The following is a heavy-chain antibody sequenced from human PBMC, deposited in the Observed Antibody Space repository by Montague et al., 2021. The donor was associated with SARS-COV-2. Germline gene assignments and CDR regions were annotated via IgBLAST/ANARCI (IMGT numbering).Heavy chain of an antibody. D-gene: IGHD2-2*01. CDR3: ARRALGYCSSTSCETAFDI. V-gene: IGHV4-59*08. CDR2: IYYSGST. J-gene: IGHJ3*02. Sequence: SETLSLTCTVSGGSISSHYWSWIRQPPGKGLEWIGYIYYSGSTNYNPSLKSRVTISVDTSKNQFSLKLSSVTAADTAVYYCARRALGYCSSTSCETAFDIWGQGTMVTVSS. CDR1: GGSISSHY.